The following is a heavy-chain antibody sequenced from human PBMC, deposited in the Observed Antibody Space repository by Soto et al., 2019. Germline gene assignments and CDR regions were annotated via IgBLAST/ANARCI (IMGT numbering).Heavy chain of an antibody. D-gene: IGHD6-19*01. CDR3: AKDASSRGWYEDYFDY. V-gene: IGHV3-23*01. CDR2: ISGSGGST. J-gene: IGHJ4*02. CDR1: GLTFSSYA. Sequence: PGGSLRLSCAASGLTFSSYAMSWVRQAPGKGLEWVSAISGSGGSTYYADSVKGRFTISRDNSKNTLYLQMNSLRAEDTAAYYCAKDASSRGWYEDYFDYWGQGTLVTVSS.